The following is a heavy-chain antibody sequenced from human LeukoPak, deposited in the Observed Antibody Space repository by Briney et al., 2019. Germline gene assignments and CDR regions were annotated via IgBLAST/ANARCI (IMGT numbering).Heavy chain of an antibody. CDR3: AKDREATYLWGFLDY. V-gene: IGHV3-23*01. D-gene: IGHD5-24*01. J-gene: IGHJ4*02. Sequence: GGSLRLSCAASGFTFSTYAMSWVRKAPGKGLECVSAIVGSGGTTYYADFVKGRFTISRDNSKNTPHLQMSSLRAEDTAIYYCAKDREATYLWGFLDYWGQGTLVTVSS. CDR1: GFTFSTYA. CDR2: IVGSGGTT.